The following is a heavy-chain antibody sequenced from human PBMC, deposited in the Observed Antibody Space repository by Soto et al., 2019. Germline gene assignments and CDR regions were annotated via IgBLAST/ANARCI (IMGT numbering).Heavy chain of an antibody. V-gene: IGHV1-2*02. Sequence: GXAVKVSFKASGYTFTCYFLNWVRQAPGQGLEWMGWINPYSGGTSFAQKFQDRVTLTMDTSITTAYMELSSLTSDDTAVYYCARQSKSRPYNWIDAWGQGTRVTVS. CDR1: GYTFTCYF. J-gene: IGHJ5*02. CDR3: ARQSKSRPYNWIDA. CDR2: INPYSGGT.